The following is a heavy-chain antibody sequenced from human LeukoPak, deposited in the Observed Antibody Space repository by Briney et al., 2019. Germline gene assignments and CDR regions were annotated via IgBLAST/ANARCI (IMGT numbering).Heavy chain of an antibody. Sequence: SETLSLTCTVSGGSISSGGYYWGWIRQHPGKGLEWIGYIYYSGSTYYNPSLKSRVTISVDTSKNQFSLKLSSVTAADTAVYYCARGDYIVATIWGQGTLVTVSS. D-gene: IGHD5-12*01. J-gene: IGHJ4*02. CDR2: IYYSGST. V-gene: IGHV4-31*03. CDR3: ARGDYIVATI. CDR1: GGSISSGGYY.